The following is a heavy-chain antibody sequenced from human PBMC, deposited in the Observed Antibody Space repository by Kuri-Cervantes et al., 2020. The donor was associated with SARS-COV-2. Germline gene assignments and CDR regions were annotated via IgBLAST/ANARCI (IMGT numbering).Heavy chain of an antibody. J-gene: IGHJ4*02. CDR3: ARGGGGYCSSTSCYSY. CDR1: GGSISSYY. V-gene: IGHV4-59*12. D-gene: IGHD2-2*02. CDR2: IYYSGST. Sequence: GSLRLSCTVSGGSISSYYWSWIRQPPGKGLEWIGYIYYSGSTNYNPSLKSRVTISVDTSENQFSLKLSSVTAADTAVYYCARGGGGYCSSTSCYSYWGQGTLVTVSS.